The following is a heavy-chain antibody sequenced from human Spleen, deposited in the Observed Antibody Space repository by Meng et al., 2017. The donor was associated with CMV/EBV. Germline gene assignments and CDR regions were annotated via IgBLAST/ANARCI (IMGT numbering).Heavy chain of an antibody. Sequence: GESLKISCAASGFTFSSYEMNWVRQAPGKGLEWISYISSSGNTIFYADSVKGRFTISRDNSKNSLYLRMNSLRAEDTAVYYCAKFYYYDSSGYDYWGQGTLVTVSS. CDR1: GFTFSSYE. J-gene: IGHJ4*02. D-gene: IGHD3-22*01. CDR3: AKFYYYDSSGYDY. CDR2: ISSSGNTI. V-gene: IGHV3-48*03.